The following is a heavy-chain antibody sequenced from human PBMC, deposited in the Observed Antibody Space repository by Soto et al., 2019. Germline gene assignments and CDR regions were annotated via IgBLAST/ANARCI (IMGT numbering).Heavy chain of an antibody. CDR2: ISGSGDVT. D-gene: IGHD3-22*01. Sequence: EVQLWGSGGGLVQPGGSLRLSCVASGFSFNNYAMTWVRQAPGKGLEWVSGISGSGDVTYYADSVKDRFSVTRDKAKSTVYLQLSTLRVEDTAVHYCAKDKGVRDSTYVGKWGQGALFIVAS. CDR3: AKDKGVRDSTYVGK. J-gene: IGHJ4*02. CDR1: GFSFNNYA. V-gene: IGHV3-23*01.